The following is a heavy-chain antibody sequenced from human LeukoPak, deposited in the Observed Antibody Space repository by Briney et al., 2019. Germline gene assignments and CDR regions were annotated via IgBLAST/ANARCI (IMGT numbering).Heavy chain of an antibody. V-gene: IGHV4-59*01. CDR2: ISYRGST. Sequence: NPSETLSLTCTVSGGSISSYYWSWIRQPPGKGLEWIGYISYRGSTNYNPSLKSPVTISVDTSRNQFSLKLSSVTAADKAVYYCARGRLGGSGSYYNVLDYWGQGTLVTVSS. D-gene: IGHD3-10*01. CDR3: ARGRLGGSGSYYNVLDY. CDR1: GGSISSYY. J-gene: IGHJ4*02.